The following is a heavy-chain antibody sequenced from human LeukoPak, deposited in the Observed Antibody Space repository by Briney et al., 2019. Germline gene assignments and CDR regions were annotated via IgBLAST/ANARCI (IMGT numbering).Heavy chain of an antibody. CDR2: IKQDGSEK. V-gene: IGHV3-7*01. CDR1: GFPFSSYW. J-gene: IGHJ4*02. Sequence: PGGSLRLSCAASGFPFSSYWMTWVRQAPGKGLEWVASIKQDGSEKYYVDSVKGRFIISRDDAKNSLYLQVNSLRAEDTAVYYCARGGRTTFDYWGQGTLVTVSS. CDR3: ARGGRTTFDY. D-gene: IGHD2/OR15-2a*01.